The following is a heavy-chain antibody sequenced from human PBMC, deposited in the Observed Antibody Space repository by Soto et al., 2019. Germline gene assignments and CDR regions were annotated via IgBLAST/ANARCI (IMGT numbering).Heavy chain of an antibody. CDR1: GGSISSCGYY. D-gene: IGHD4-17*01. CDR3: ARELYGEYPSGAFDI. CDR2: IYYRGST. Sequence: QVQLQESGPGLVKPSQTLSLTCTVSGGSISSCGYYWSWIRQHPGKGLEWIGYIYYRGSTYYIPSLKSRVTISVDTSKNQFSLKLSSVTAADTAVYYCARELYGEYPSGAFDIWGQGTMVTVSS. J-gene: IGHJ3*02. V-gene: IGHV4-31*03.